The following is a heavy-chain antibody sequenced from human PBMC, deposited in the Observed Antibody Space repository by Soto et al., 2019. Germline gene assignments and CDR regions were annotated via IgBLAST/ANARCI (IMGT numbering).Heavy chain of an antibody. CDR3: ARGDCVGGSCYSLAGSFYYDMDA. D-gene: IGHD2-15*01. J-gene: IGHJ6*03. CDR2: INSDGSVS. Sequence: EVQLVESGGGLVQPGGSLRLSCAASGFTFRNYWMYWVRQAPGQGLEWVSRINSDGSVSSYADSVKGRLTISRDNVKSTLYLLMESLRAEDTAVYYCARGDCVGGSCYSLAGSFYYDMDAWGKGTTVTVFS. CDR1: GFTFRNYW. V-gene: IGHV3-74*02.